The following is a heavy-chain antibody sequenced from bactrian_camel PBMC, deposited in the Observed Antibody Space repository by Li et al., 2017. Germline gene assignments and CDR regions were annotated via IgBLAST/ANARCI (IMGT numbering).Heavy chain of an antibody. D-gene: IGHD4*01. CDR3: AAQRAIDDCRYEYNY. V-gene: IGHV3S53*01. Sequence: HVQLVESGGGSVQAGGSLRLSCAASGFTVSTYCMAWFRQAPGKEREAVAAVVTDGIKSYTHSAKGRFTISKDDAKNILYLQMNSLKPEDTATYYCAAQRAIDDCRYEYNYWGKGTQVTVS. J-gene: IGHJ4*01. CDR1: GFTVSTYC. CDR2: VVTDGIK.